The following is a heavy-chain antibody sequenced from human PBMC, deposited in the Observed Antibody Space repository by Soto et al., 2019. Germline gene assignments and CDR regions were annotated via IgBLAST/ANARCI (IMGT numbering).Heavy chain of an antibody. CDR2: IKEDGREM. V-gene: IGHV3-7*03. CDR3: ARGTPTPGVDY. D-gene: IGHD7-27*01. CDR1: GFNFGSYW. Sequence: EVQLVESGGGLVQPGGSLRLACAASGFNFGSYWMNWVRQAPGKGLEWVANIKEDGREMYYVDSLKGRFTVSRDNAKNSLYLQMDRLRAEDTALYYCARGTPTPGVDYWGQGNLVTVSS. J-gene: IGHJ4*02.